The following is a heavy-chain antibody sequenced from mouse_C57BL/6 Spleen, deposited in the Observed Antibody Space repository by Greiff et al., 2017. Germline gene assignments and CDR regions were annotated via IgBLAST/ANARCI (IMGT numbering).Heavy chain of an antibody. V-gene: IGHV7-3*01. J-gene: IGHJ1*03. D-gene: IGHD2-2*01. CDR2: IRNKANGYTT. CDR3: ARSLPYGDDGVDWYFDV. Sequence: EVKLVESGGGLVQPGGSLSLSCAASGFTFTDYYMSWVRQPPGQALEWLGFIRNKANGYTTEYSASVKGRFTISRDNSQSILYLQMNALRAEDSATEYCARSLPYGDDGVDWYFDVWGTGTTVTVSS. CDR1: GFTFTDYY.